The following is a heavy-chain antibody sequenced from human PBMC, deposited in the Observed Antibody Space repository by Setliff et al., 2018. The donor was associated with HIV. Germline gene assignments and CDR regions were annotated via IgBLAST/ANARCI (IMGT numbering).Heavy chain of an antibody. Sequence: SETLSLTCSVSGGPIRSGDYYWTWIRQPAGKGLEWIGHTYISGNSNYNPSLKSRVTISIDTSKNQFSLKLSSVTAADTAVYFCARVSTWIQLPYWYFDLWGRSTLVTVSS. CDR1: GGPIRSGDYY. CDR2: TYISGNS. D-gene: IGHD5-18*01. J-gene: IGHJ2*01. V-gene: IGHV4-61*09. CDR3: ARVSTWIQLPYWYFDL.